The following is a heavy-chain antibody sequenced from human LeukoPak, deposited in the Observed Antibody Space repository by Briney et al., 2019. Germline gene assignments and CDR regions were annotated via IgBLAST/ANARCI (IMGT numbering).Heavy chain of an antibody. J-gene: IGHJ2*01. V-gene: IGHV3-30*02. CDR1: GFTFSSYG. Sequence: PGGSLRLSCGASGFTFSSYGMHWVRQAPGKGLEWVAFIRYDGSNKYYADSVKGRFTISRDNSKNTLYLQMNSLRAEDTAVYYCAGSDTTGYIPREWDYWYFDLWGRGTLVTVSA. CDR2: IRYDGSNK. CDR3: AGSDTTGYIPREWDYWYFDL. D-gene: IGHD1-1*01.